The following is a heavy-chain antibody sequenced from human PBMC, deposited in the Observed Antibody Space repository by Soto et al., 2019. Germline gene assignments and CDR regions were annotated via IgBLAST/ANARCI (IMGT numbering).Heavy chain of an antibody. D-gene: IGHD3-10*01. CDR2: ISSNGGST. V-gene: IGHV3-64D*06. Sequence: TGGSLRLSCSASGFTFSSYAMHWVRQAPGKGLEYVSAISSNGGSTYYADSVKGRFTISRDNSKNTLYLQMSSLRAEDTAVYYCVTDGSGSYYDPYIYYYYGMDVWGQGTTVTVSS. CDR3: VTDGSGSYYDPYIYYYYGMDV. J-gene: IGHJ6*02. CDR1: GFTFSSYA.